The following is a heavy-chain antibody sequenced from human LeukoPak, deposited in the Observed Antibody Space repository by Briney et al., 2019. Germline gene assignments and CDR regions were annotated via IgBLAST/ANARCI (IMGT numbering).Heavy chain of an antibody. V-gene: IGHV3-23*01. Sequence: GGSLRLSCAASGFTFSSYAMSWVRQAPGQGLEWVSAISGSGGSTYYADSVKGRFTISRDNSKNTLYLQMNSLRAEDTAVYYCAKDPRRYSSSWYGGDYWGQGTLVTVSS. CDR2: ISGSGGST. CDR1: GFTFSSYA. CDR3: AKDPRRYSSSWYGGDY. J-gene: IGHJ4*02. D-gene: IGHD6-13*01.